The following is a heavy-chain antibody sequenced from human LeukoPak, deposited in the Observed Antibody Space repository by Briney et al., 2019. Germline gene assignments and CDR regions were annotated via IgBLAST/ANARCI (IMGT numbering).Heavy chain of an antibody. V-gene: IGHV3-66*01. CDR1: GFTVSSKY. CDR2: IYSGGST. J-gene: IGHJ4*02. CDR3: ARGYSGSYSLFFDY. D-gene: IGHD1-26*01. Sequence: GGSLRLSCAASGFTVSSKYMSWVRQAPGKGLEWISVIYSGGSTYYADSVKGRFTISRDNAKNSLYLQMNSLRAEDTAVYYCARGYSGSYSLFFDYWGQGTLVTVSS.